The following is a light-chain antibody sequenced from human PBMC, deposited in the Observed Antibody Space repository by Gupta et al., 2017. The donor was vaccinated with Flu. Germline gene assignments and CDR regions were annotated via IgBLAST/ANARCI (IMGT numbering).Light chain of an antibody. Sequence: EIVMTQFPLILSVSPGERATLPCRSSQTVGTHFAWYQQRPGLAPRLLIYGASMRDTGIPARFSGSGAGTELTLTISSLESEDFALYYCQQYSTWPMFTFGHGTKVDIK. CDR2: GAS. CDR3: QQYSTWPMFT. V-gene: IGKV3-15*01. J-gene: IGKJ3*01. CDR1: QTVGTH.